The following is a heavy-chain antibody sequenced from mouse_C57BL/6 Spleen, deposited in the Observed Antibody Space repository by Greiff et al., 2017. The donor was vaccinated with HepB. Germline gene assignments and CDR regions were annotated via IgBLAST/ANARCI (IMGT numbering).Heavy chain of an antibody. CDR2: ISGGGGNT. Sequence: SLTLSFSASGFTFSSYTMSWVRQTPEKRLEWVATISGGGGNTYYPDSVKGRFTISRDNAKNTLYLQMSSLRSEDTALYYCAREGIYYGSSYGDAMDYWGQGTSVTVSS. D-gene: IGHD1-1*01. J-gene: IGHJ4*01. V-gene: IGHV5-9*01. CDR1: GFTFSSYT. CDR3: AREGIYYGSSYGDAMDY.